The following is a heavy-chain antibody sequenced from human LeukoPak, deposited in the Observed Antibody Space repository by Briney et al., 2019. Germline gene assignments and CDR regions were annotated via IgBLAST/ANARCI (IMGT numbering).Heavy chain of an antibody. V-gene: IGHV4-30-2*01. CDR1: GGSISNGGYS. CDR2: IYHSGGT. J-gene: IGHJ4*02. Sequence: SETLSLTCAVSGGSISNGGYSWGWIRQPPGKGLEWIGYIYHSGGTHYNPSLKSRVTMSVDRSKNQFSLKLNSVTAADTAVYHCARIRSDYFDYWGQGTLVTVSS. CDR3: ARIRSDYFDY.